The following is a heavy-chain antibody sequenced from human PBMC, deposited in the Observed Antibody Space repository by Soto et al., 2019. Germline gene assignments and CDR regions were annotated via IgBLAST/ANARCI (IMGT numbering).Heavy chain of an antibody. D-gene: IGHD3-10*01. Sequence: SETLSLTCAVYGGSFSGYYWSWIRQPPGKGLEWIGEINHSGSTNYNPSLKSRVTISVDTSKNQFSLKLSSVTAADTAVYYCARGRGSMVRGLNNDYYYYYGMDVWGQGTTVTVSS. J-gene: IGHJ6*02. CDR3: ARGRGSMVRGLNNDYYYYYGMDV. CDR2: INHSGST. V-gene: IGHV4-34*01. CDR1: GGSFSGYY.